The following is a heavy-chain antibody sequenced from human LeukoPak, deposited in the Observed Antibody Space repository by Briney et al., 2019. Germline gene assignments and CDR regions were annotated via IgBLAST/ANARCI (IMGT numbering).Heavy chain of an antibody. CDR1: GFTFSSYA. V-gene: IGHV3-23*01. Sequence: PGGSLRLSCAASGFTFSSYAMSWVRQAPGKGLEWVSAISGSGGSTYYADSVKGRFTISRDNSENTLYLQMNSLRAEDTAIYYCANRGSLGLGYWGQGTLVTVSS. CDR3: ANRGSLGLGY. D-gene: IGHD1-26*01. J-gene: IGHJ4*02. CDR2: ISGSGGST.